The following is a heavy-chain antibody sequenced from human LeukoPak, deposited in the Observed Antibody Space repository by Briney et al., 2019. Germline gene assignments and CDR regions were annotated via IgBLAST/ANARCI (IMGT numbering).Heavy chain of an antibody. CDR2: ISGGGGST. D-gene: IGHD3-22*01. Sequence: GGSLRLSCAAPGFTFSRYAMNWVRQAPGKGLEWVSLISGGGGSTYYADSVKGRFTISRDNPKNTLYLQMNSLRAEDTAVYYCAKASDFDSSGYSVDSWGQGTLLTVSS. CDR3: AKASDFDSSGYSVDS. CDR1: GFTFSRYA. J-gene: IGHJ4*02. V-gene: IGHV3-23*01.